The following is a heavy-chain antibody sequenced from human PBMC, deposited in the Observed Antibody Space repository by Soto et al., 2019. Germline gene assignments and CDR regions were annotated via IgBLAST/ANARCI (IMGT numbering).Heavy chain of an antibody. D-gene: IGHD4-4*01. V-gene: IGHV5-51*01. Sequence: RQMPGKGLEWMGIIYPDDSNTRYSPSFQGQVTISADKSISTAFLQWSSLKAADSAMYYCARHLHSDSVHITPVSPDYWGQGTLVTVSS. J-gene: IGHJ4*02. CDR2: IYPDDSNT. CDR3: ARHLHSDSVHITPVSPDY.